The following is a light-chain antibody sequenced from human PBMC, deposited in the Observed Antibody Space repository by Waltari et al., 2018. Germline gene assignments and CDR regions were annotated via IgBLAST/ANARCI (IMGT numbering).Light chain of an antibody. CDR1: TSNIGNNY. Sequence: QSVLTQPPSVSAAPGQKVTISCSGSTSNIGNNYVSWYQQFPGAAPKVLIYANDKRTTGIPDRLSGSKSGTSATLAITGLQTGDEADYYCGTWDNTLSANTLSAVFGGGTKVTVL. CDR2: AND. CDR3: GTWDNTLSANTLSAV. J-gene: IGLJ2*01. V-gene: IGLV1-51*02.